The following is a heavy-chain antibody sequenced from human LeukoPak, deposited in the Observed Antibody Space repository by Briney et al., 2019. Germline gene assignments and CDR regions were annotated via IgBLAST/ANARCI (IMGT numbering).Heavy chain of an antibody. CDR1: GFTFSSYA. J-gene: IGHJ6*02. Sequence: GGSLRLSCAASGFTFSSYAMSWVRQAPGKGLEWVSAISGSGGSTYYADSVKGRFTTSRDNSKNTLYLQMNSLRAEDTAVYYCAKVFGDFWSGYYSNYYYYGMDVWGQGTTVTVSS. CDR3: AKVFGDFWSGYYSNYYYYGMDV. CDR2: ISGSGGST. D-gene: IGHD3-3*01. V-gene: IGHV3-23*01.